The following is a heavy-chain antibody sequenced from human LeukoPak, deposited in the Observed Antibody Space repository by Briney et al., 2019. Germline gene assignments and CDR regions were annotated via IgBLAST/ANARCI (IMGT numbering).Heavy chain of an antibody. CDR3: ARVLYSSSSFDY. V-gene: IGHV1-2*02. CDR2: INPNSGDT. CDR1: GYTFTDYY. J-gene: IGHJ4*02. Sequence: ASVKVSFKASGYTFTDYYLHWVRQAPGQGLEWMGWINPNSGDTNYAQRFQGRVTMTRDTSISTAYMELSRLRSDDTALYFCARVLYSSSSFDYWGQGTLVTVSS. D-gene: IGHD6-6*01.